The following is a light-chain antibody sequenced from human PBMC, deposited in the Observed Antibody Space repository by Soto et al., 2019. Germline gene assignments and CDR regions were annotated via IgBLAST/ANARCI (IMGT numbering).Light chain of an antibody. CDR2: DDS. V-gene: IGLV3-21*02. Sequence: SYELTQPPSVSVAPGQTARITCGGNKIGSKSVHWYQQKPGQAPVLVVYDDSDRPAGIPERFSCSNSGNTATLTISRVEAGDEADYYCQVWDSSSDHVVFGGGTQLTVL. CDR1: KIGSKS. J-gene: IGLJ2*01. CDR3: QVWDSSSDHVV.